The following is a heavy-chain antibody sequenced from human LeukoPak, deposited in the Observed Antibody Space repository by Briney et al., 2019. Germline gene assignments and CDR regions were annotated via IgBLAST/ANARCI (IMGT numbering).Heavy chain of an antibody. CDR3: AKAYNSGWYYFDY. V-gene: IGHV3-30*02. Sequence: GGSLRLPCAASGFTFNSYGMFWVRQAPGKGLEWVAFIWPDGSNKLYGDSVKGRFTISRDNSKNTVYLQMNSLRAEDTAVYYCAKAYNSGWYYFDYWGQGTLVTVSS. J-gene: IGHJ4*02. CDR1: GFTFNSYG. CDR2: IWPDGSNK. D-gene: IGHD6-19*01.